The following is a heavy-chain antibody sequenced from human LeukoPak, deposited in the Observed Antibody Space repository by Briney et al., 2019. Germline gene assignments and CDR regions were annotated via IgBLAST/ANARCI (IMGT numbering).Heavy chain of an antibody. CDR2: TYAGGAS. D-gene: IGHD2-2*01. CDR3: ARADSTKWWGLDP. CDR1: GFNITKTY. J-gene: IGHJ5*02. V-gene: IGHV3-53*01. Sequence: GGSLRLSCAASGFNITKTYLMWARQAPGKRLEWVSVTYAGGASWYGDFVEGRFTISRDNSKNTVYLQMNGLRGDDTAIYYCARADSTKWWGLDPWGQGTLVTVAS.